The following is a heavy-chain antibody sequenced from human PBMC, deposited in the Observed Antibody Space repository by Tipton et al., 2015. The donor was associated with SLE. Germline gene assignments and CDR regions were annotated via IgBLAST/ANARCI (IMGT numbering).Heavy chain of an antibody. D-gene: IGHD6-19*01. Sequence: QLVQSGAEVKKPGASVKVSCKASGYAFASYEINWVRQAPGQGLEWMGWMNPNSGDTGYAQKFQGRVTITRNSSITTAYMELSSLTSHDTAVYYCARMFSSGWYDYFDYWGQGTLVTVSS. V-gene: IGHV1-8*01. CDR2: MNPNSGDT. CDR1: GYAFASYE. J-gene: IGHJ4*02. CDR3: ARMFSSGWYDYFDY.